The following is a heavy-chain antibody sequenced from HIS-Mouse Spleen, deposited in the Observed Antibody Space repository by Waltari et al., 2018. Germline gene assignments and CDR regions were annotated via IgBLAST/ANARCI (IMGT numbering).Heavy chain of an antibody. CDR1: GYTFTGYY. CDR2: INPNRGGT. CDR3: ARGYLAAGNFDY. V-gene: IGHV1-2*02. J-gene: IGHJ4*02. D-gene: IGHD6-13*01. Sequence: QVQLVQSGAEVKKPGASVKVSCKASGYTFTGYYMHWVRQAPGQGLEWMEWINPNRGGTNYAQKFQGRVTMTRDTSISTAYMELSRLRSDDTAVYYCARGYLAAGNFDYWGQGTLVTVSS.